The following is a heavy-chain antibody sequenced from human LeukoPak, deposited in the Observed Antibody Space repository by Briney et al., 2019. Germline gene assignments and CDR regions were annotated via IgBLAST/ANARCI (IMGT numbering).Heavy chain of an antibody. CDR1: GISISVGYY. V-gene: IGHV4-38-2*02. Sequence: SETLSLTCNVSGISISVGYYWAWIRQPPGKGLEWIGSVYHSGSTHYNPSLKSRVTMSVDTSKNQFSLELSSVTAADTAVYYCARGVPTSGMTTVFAFDIWGQGTMVTVSS. CDR3: ARGVPTSGMTTVFAFDI. D-gene: IGHD4-17*01. CDR2: VYHSGST. J-gene: IGHJ3*02.